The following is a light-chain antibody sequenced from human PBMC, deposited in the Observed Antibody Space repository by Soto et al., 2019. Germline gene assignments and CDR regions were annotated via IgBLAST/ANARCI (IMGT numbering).Light chain of an antibody. CDR2: DVS. Sequence: QSALTQPASVSGSPGQSITISCTGTSSDVGGYNYVSWYQQHPGKAPKLIIYDVSNRPSGVSNRFSGSQSGNTASLTISGLQAEDEADYYCSSYTSSSTLLYVFGTGTKLTVL. CDR1: SSDVGGYNY. V-gene: IGLV2-14*01. CDR3: SSYTSSSTLLYV. J-gene: IGLJ1*01.